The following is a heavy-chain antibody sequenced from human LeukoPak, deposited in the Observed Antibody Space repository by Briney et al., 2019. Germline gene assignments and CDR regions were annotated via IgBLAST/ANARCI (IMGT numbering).Heavy chain of an antibody. J-gene: IGHJ4*02. CDR2: INHSGST. CDR3: ARGRSDYLRYYFDH. V-gene: IGHV4-34*01. CDR1: GGSFSGYY. D-gene: IGHD3-22*01. Sequence: SETLSLTCAVYGGSFSGYYWSWIRQPPGKGLEWIGEINHSGSTNYNPCLKSRVTISVDTSKNRFSLKLSSVTAADTAVYYCARGRSDYLRYYFDHWGQGTLVTVSS.